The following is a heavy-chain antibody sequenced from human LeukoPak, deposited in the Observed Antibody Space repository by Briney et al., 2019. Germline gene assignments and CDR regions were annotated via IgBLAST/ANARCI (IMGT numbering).Heavy chain of an antibody. CDR2: IYYSGST. CDR3: ARSRGYFDY. CDR1: GGSISSYY. J-gene: IGHJ4*02. V-gene: IGHV4-59*01. D-gene: IGHD6-13*01. Sequence: SETLSLXCTVSGGSISSYYWSWIRQPPGKGLEWIGYIYYSGSTNYNPSLKSRVTISVDTSKNQFSLKLSSVTAADTAIYYCARSRGYFDYWGQGTLVTVSS.